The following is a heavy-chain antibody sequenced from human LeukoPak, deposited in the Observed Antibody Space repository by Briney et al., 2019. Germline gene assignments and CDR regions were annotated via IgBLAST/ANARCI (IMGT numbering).Heavy chain of an antibody. Sequence: GGSLRLSCAASGFTFSSYSMNWVRQAPGKGLEWVSSISSSSSYIYYVDSVKGRFTISRDNAKNSLYLQMNSLRAEDTAVYYCARDIGLAADWFDPWGQATLAPVPS. CDR1: GFTFSSYS. CDR3: ARDIGLAADWFDP. V-gene: IGHV3-21*01. CDR2: ISSSSSYI. J-gene: IGHJ5*02. D-gene: IGHD6-13*01.